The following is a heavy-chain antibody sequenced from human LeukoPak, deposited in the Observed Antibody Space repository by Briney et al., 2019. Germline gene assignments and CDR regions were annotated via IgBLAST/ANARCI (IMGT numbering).Heavy chain of an antibody. CDR2: IYYSGST. CDR1: GGSISSYY. Sequence: PSETLSLTCTVSGGSISSYYWSWIRQPPGKGLEWIGYIYYSGSTNYNPSLKSRVTISVDTSKNQFSLRLSSVTAADTAVYYCAKQGPTVVTHFDTWGQGTLVTVSS. CDR3: AKQGPTVVTHFDT. J-gene: IGHJ4*02. V-gene: IGHV4-59*08. D-gene: IGHD4-23*01.